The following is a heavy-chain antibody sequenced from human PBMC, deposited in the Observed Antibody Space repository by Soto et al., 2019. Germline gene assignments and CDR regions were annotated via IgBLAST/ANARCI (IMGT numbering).Heavy chain of an antibody. D-gene: IGHD2-15*01. Sequence: PSETLSLTCTVSGGCISSYYWSWIRQPPGKGLEWIGYIYYSGSTNYNPSLKSRVTISVDTSKNQFSLKLSSVTAADTAVYYCARDRCSGGSCYSRWFDHWGQGTLVTVSS. J-gene: IGHJ5*02. CDR1: GGCISSYY. CDR2: IYYSGST. CDR3: ARDRCSGGSCYSRWFDH. V-gene: IGHV4-59*01.